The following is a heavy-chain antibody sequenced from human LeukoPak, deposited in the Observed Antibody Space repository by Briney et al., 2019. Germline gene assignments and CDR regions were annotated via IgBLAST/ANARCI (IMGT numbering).Heavy chain of an antibody. V-gene: IGHV3-7*01. J-gene: IGHJ3*01. CDR1: GFTFSSYW. CDR3: AKDVDTVMDWANDAFDV. Sequence: GGSLRLSCAASGFTFSSYWMSWVRQAPGKGLEWVANIKQGGSEKYYVDSVKGRFTISRDNAKNSLYLQMNSLRAEDTAVYYCAKDVDTVMDWANDAFDVWGQGTMVIVSS. D-gene: IGHD5-18*01. CDR2: IKQGGSEK.